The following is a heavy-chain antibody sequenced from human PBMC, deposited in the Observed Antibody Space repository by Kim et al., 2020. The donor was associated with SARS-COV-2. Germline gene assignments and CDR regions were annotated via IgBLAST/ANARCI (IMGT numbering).Heavy chain of an antibody. V-gene: IGHV3-23*01. J-gene: IGHJ4*02. D-gene: IGHD3-10*01. CDR2: TT. Sequence: TTYYAGSARGRFTISRDNPKNTLYLQMNSLRDADTAVYYCAKYASGTYYNVWGQGTLVTVSS. CDR3: AKYASGTYYNV.